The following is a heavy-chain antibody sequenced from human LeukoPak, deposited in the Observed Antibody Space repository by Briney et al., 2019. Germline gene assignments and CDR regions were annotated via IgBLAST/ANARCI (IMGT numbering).Heavy chain of an antibody. J-gene: IGHJ4*02. CDR1: GYSFTDYW. V-gene: IGHV5-51*01. CDR3: ARPGLGGSCYY. Sequence: GESLKISCKGSGYSFTDYWIGWVRQMPGEGLQWMGIIYPDDSDIRYSPSLQGQVTISADKSIITAYLQWSSLKASDTAMYYCARPGLGGSCYYWGQGTLVTVSS. D-gene: IGHD2-15*01. CDR2: IYPDDSDI.